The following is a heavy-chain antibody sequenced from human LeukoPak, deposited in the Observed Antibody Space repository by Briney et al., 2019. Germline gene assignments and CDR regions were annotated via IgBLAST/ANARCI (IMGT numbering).Heavy chain of an antibody. D-gene: IGHD4-11*01. V-gene: IGHV4-59*01. CDR2: IYYTGST. CDR3: ANTDYPAYYYYMDV. J-gene: IGHJ6*03. Sequence: SETLSLTCTVSGDSIGSYYWIWIRQPPGKGLEWIGFIYYTGSTNYNPSLKSRVTISVDTSKNQFSLKLRSVTAADTAVYYCANTDYPAYYYYMDVWGKGTTVTVSS. CDR1: GDSIGSYY.